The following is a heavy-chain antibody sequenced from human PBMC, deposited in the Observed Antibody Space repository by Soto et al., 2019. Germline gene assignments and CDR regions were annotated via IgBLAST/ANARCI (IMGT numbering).Heavy chain of an antibody. D-gene: IGHD2-15*01. CDR2: IYYRGTT. CDR1: GGSISSYY. CDR3: AGVGSVDWSHD. V-gene: IGHV4-59*01. J-gene: IGHJ5*02. Sequence: QVQLQESGPGLVKPSETLSLTCTVSGGSISSYYWSWIRQPPGKGLDCIGYIYYRGTTNSNPSLMSRVTIAVDTAKNQFSRNLSCVTAADTAVYYWAGVGSVDWSHDWGQGTLVTVAS.